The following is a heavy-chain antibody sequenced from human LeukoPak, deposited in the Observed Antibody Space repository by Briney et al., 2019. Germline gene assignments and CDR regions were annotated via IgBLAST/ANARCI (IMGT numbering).Heavy chain of an antibody. Sequence: SETLSLTCAVYGGSFSGYYWSWIRQPPGKGLEWIGEINHSGSTNYNPSLKSRVTISVDTSKNQFSLKLSTVTAADTAVYYCARGIVGATDFDYWGQGTLVTVSS. V-gene: IGHV4-34*01. CDR2: INHSGST. CDR1: GGSFSGYY. J-gene: IGHJ4*02. CDR3: ARGIVGATDFDY. D-gene: IGHD1-26*01.